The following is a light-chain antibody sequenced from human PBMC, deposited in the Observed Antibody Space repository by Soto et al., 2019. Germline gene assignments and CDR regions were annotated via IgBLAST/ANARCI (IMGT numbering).Light chain of an antibody. J-gene: IGKJ1*01. CDR3: QQRSNWPRT. CDR1: QDIAIY. CDR2: AAS. V-gene: IGKV1-9*01. Sequence: IHLTQSPASLAAFVGEKVTFTCLASQDIAIYLAWYQQKPGEAPNLLIYAASSLQSGVPSRFSGSGSGTDFTLTISSLEPEDFAVYYCQQRSNWPRTFGQGTKVDI.